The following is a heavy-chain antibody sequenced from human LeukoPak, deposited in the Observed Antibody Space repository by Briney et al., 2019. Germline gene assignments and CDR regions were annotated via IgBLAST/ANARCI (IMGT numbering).Heavy chain of an antibody. V-gene: IGHV4-59*01. CDR2: IYNSDDP. CDR3: PKVLSGYAGYGD. CDR1: GTFISYSF. D-gene: IGHD5-12*01. Sequence: SSALSLSWAFCGTFISYSFRWWLQPPGERGLEFIGNIYNSDDPNYNPKLKGRVTMTLDTSKNQFYLQLSSVTAEDTAVYYCPKVLSGYAGYGDWGQGILLT. J-gene: IGHJ4*02.